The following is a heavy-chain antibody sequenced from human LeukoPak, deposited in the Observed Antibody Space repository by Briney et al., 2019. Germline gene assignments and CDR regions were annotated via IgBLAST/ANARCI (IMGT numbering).Heavy chain of an antibody. Sequence: SETLSLTCTVSGGSISSYYWSWIRQPAGKGLEWIGHIYTSGSTNYNPSLESRVTMSIDTSKNQFSLKLSSVTAADTAMYYCARETRDFWSGYSDYWGQGTLVTVSS. D-gene: IGHD3-3*01. CDR1: GGSISSYY. CDR3: ARETRDFWSGYSDY. V-gene: IGHV4-4*07. J-gene: IGHJ4*02. CDR2: IYTSGST.